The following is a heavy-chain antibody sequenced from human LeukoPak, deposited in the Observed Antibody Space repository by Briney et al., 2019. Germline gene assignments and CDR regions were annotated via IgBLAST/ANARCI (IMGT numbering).Heavy chain of an antibody. CDR2: IYYSGST. CDR3: ARPATEKLGRIWFDP. Sequence: PSETLSLTCTVSGGSISSSSYYWGWIRQPPGKGLEWIGSIYYSGSTYYNPSLKSRVTISVDTSKNQFSLKLSSVTAADTAVYYCARPATEKLGRIWFDPWGQGTLVTVSS. J-gene: IGHJ5*02. V-gene: IGHV4-39*01. CDR1: GGSISSSSYY. D-gene: IGHD7-27*01.